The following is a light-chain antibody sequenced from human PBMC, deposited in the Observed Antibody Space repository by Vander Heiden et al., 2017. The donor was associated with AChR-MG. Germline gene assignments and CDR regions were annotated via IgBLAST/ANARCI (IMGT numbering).Light chain of an antibody. Sequence: EIVMTQSPATLSVSPGEGATLSCRASQSVTNYLAWYQQKPGQSPRLLIYCASTRATDIPARFSGSGSGTEFTLTISSLESEDVAVYYCQQYNNWPRTFGQGTKVEIK. V-gene: IGKV3-15*01. CDR1: QSVTNY. CDR2: CAS. J-gene: IGKJ1*01. CDR3: QQYNNWPRT.